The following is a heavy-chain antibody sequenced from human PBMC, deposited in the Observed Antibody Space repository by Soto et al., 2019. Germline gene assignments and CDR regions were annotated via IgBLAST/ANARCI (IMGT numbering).Heavy chain of an antibody. D-gene: IGHD6-13*01. CDR3: AKDHSSSWALDY. CDR2: ISYDGSNK. J-gene: IGHJ4*02. Sequence: QVQLVESGGGVVQPGRSLRLSCAASGFTFSSYGMHWVRQAPGKGLEWVAVISYDGSNKYYADSVKGRFTISRDNSKNTLYLQMNSLRAADTAVYYCAKDHSSSWALDYWGQGTLVTVSS. CDR1: GFTFSSYG. V-gene: IGHV3-30*18.